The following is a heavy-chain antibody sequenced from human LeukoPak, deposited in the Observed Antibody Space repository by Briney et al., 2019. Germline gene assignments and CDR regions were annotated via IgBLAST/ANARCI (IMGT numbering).Heavy chain of an antibody. CDR3: ARDLSGSYFYFDY. J-gene: IGHJ4*02. CDR2: IYSGGST. D-gene: IGHD1-26*01. V-gene: IGHV3-53*01. CDR1: GFTVSSNY. Sequence: TGGSLRLSCAASGFTVSSNYMSWVRQAPGKGLEWVSAIYSGGSTYYADSVKGRFTISRDNSKNTLYLQMNSLRAEDTAVYYCARDLSGSYFYFDYWGQGTLVTVSS.